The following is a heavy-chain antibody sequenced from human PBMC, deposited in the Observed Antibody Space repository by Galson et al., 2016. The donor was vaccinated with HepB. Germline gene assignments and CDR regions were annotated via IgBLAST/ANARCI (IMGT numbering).Heavy chain of an antibody. D-gene: IGHD6-13*01. Sequence: LRLSCAASGFTLSNSAMSWVRQAPGKGLEWVSAMSDSGGSTYYADSVKGRFTISRDNSKNTLYLQMNSLEAEDTAIYYCAVRYSSIWYFQHWGRGTLVSVSS. CDR1: GFTLSNSA. CDR3: AVRYSSIWYFQH. J-gene: IGHJ1*01. CDR2: MSDSGGST. V-gene: IGHV3-23*01.